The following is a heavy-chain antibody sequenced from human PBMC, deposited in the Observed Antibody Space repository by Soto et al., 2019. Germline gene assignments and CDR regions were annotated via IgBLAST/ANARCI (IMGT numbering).Heavy chain of an antibody. J-gene: IGHJ4*02. D-gene: IGHD6-19*01. CDR3: ARASSGWFFYFDY. V-gene: IGHV3-53*04. CDR2: IYSGGST. CDR1: GFTVSSNY. Sequence: GGSLRLSCAASGFTVSSNYMSWVRQAPGKGLEWVSVIYSGGSTYYADSVKGRFTISRHNSKNTLYLQMNSLRAEDTAVYYCARASSGWFFYFDYWGQGTLVTVSS.